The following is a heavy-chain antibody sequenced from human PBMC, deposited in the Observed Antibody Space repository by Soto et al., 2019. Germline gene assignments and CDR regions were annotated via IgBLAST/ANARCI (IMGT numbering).Heavy chain of an antibody. Sequence: QVQLQESGPGLVKPSQTLSLTCTVSGGSISSGGYYWSWIRQHPGKGLEWIGYIYYSGSTYYNPSLKSRGTISVDTSKNQFSLKLSSVTAADTAVYYCARGRGIVATINRSLLFDYWGQGTLVTVSS. CDR3: ARGRGIVATINRSLLFDY. CDR1: GGSISSGGYY. CDR2: IYYSGST. D-gene: IGHD5-12*01. V-gene: IGHV4-31*03. J-gene: IGHJ4*02.